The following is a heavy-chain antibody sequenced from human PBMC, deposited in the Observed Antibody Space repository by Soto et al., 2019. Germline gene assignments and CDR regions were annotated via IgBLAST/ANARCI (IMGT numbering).Heavy chain of an antibody. J-gene: IGHJ4*02. CDR1: GYTFTNFG. V-gene: IGHV1-18*01. CDR3: ARGRTPIDY. Sequence: GASVKVSCKTSGYTFTNFGLSWVRQAPGQGLEWMGWISAYNGNTNYAQNFQGRVTMTTDTSTSTAYMELRSLRSDDTAVYYCARGRTPIDYWGQGTPVTVSS. D-gene: IGHD2-15*01. CDR2: ISAYNGNT.